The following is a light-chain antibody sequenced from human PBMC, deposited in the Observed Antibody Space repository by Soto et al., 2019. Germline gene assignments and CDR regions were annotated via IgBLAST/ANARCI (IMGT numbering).Light chain of an antibody. CDR2: AAS. V-gene: IGKV1-27*01. CDR1: QDISNY. CDR3: QTYSGAPPET. J-gene: IGKJ3*01. Sequence: DIQMTQSPSSLSATVGDRVTITCRASQDISNYFSWHQQKPGKVPKLLIYAASTLQPGVPSRFSGSGSGTDFTLTISSLQPEDVATYYCQTYSGAPPETFGPGTKVDI.